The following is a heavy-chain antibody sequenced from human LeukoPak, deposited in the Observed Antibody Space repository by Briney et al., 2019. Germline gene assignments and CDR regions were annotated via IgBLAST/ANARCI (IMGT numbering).Heavy chain of an antibody. CDR3: ARGSGGLLRYFDWLFPRPYYYYMDV. V-gene: IGHV3-7*01. J-gene: IGHJ6*03. D-gene: IGHD3-9*01. CDR1: GFTFSSYW. Sequence: GGSLRLSCAASGFTFSSYWMSWVRQAPGKGLEWVANIKQDGSEKYYVDSVKGRFTISRDNAKNSLYLQMNSLRAEDTAVYYCARGSGGLLRYFDWLFPRPYYYYMDVWGKGTTVTVSS. CDR2: IKQDGSEK.